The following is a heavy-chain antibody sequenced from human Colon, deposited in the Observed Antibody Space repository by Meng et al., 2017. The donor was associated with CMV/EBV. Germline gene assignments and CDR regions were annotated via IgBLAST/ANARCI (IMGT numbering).Heavy chain of an antibody. J-gene: IGHJ4*02. Sequence: GESLKISCAASGFTFSTYNMNWVHQAPGKGLEWVSSIVSDTYTYYADSVKGRFTISRDNAKNSLYLQMNSLRTEDTAVYYCARGGVLAVLGANPDYWGQGTLVTVSS. CDR2: IVSDTYT. D-gene: IGHD4/OR15-4a*01. CDR1: GFTFSTYN. CDR3: ARGGVLAVLGANPDY. V-gene: IGHV3-21*01.